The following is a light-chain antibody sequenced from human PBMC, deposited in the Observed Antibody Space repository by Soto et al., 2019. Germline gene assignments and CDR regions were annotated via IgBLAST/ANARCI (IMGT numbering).Light chain of an antibody. J-gene: IGKJ1*01. CDR3: QQYGSSPQT. V-gene: IGKV3-20*01. CDR1: ETVSSDY. Sequence: EIVLTQSPGTLSLSAGEGATLSCRASETVSSDYLAWYQQRPGQAPRLLIFGTSSRATGIPSRFSGRGSGTDFTLTISRLEPEDFAVYYCQQYGSSPQTFGQGTKVEIK. CDR2: GTS.